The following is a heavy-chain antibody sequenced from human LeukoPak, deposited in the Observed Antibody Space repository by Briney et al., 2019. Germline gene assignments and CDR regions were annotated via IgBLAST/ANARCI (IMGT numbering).Heavy chain of an antibody. CDR2: IYYSGST. CDR3: ARLYGDYGFFDY. Sequence: SETLSLTCTVSGDSMSSFYWSWVRQPPGKGLEWIGYIYYSGSTNYNPSLKSRVTISVDTSKNQFSLKLSSVTAADTAVYYCARLYGDYGFFDYWGQGTLVTVSS. D-gene: IGHD4-17*01. CDR1: GDSMSSFY. J-gene: IGHJ4*02. V-gene: IGHV4-59*01.